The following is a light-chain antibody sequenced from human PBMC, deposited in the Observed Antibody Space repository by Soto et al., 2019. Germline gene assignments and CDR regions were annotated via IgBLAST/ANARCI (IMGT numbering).Light chain of an antibody. J-gene: IGKJ4*01. Sequence: EIVLTQSPGTLSLSPGERATLSCRASQSVSNNYLAWYQQKPGQAPRLLIYGASTRATGIPARFSGSGSGTEFTLTISRLEPEDFAVYYCQQYGSSPKLTFGGGTKVDIK. CDR1: QSVSNNY. V-gene: IGKV3-20*01. CDR2: GAS. CDR3: QQYGSSPKLT.